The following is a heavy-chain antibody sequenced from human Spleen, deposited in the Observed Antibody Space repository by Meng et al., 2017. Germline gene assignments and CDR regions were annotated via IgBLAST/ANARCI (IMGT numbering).Heavy chain of an antibody. CDR2: IYYSGST. D-gene: IGHD4-11*01. V-gene: IGHV4-31*01. J-gene: IGHJ4*02. CDR3: ARGPTTMAHDFDY. CDR1: GGSISKIGYY. Sequence: VQLEESGPAVLARSQHLSLCGTVSGGSISKIGYYWSWIRQHPGKGLEWIGYIYYSGSTYYNPSVKSLATISVDTSQNNLSLKLSSVTAADSAVYYCARGPTTMAHDFDYWGQGTLVTVSS.